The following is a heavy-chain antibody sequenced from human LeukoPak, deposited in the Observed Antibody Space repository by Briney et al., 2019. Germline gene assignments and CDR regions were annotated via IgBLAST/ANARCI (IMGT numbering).Heavy chain of an antibody. V-gene: IGHV3-74*01. CDR1: GFTFGDYW. CDR2: INGDGETT. Sequence: GGSLRLSCVAPGFTFGDYWMHWVRQTPGKGLVWVSRINGDGETTDYADSVKGRFAISRDSDTLYLQMSGLSVEDTAVYYCARSRYSSSSGGIDYWGQGTMVTVSS. J-gene: IGHJ4*02. D-gene: IGHD6-6*01. CDR3: ARSRYSSSSGGIDY.